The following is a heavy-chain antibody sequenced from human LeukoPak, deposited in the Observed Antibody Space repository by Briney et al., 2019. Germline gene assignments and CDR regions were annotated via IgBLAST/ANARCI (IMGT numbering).Heavy chain of an antibody. Sequence: TSETLSLTCTVSGXSINNYYWDWIRQPPGKRLEWIGHIRYSGSTSYHPSLRSRVTMSVDTSGNRFSLRLTSVTAADTAVYYCARLGTCGSDWCLADYWGQGILVTVSS. CDR3: ARLGTCGSDWCLADY. V-gene: IGHV4-59*08. J-gene: IGHJ4*02. CDR1: GXSINNYY. CDR2: IRYSGST. D-gene: IGHD2-21*02.